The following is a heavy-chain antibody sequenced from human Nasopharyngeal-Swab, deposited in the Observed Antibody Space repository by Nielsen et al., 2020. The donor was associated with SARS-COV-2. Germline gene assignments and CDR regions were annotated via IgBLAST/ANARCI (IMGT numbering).Heavy chain of an antibody. J-gene: IGHJ4*02. CDR3: ARDYYDSSGYYYFDY. Sequence: GESLKISCAASGFTFSSYGMHWVRQAPGKGLEWVAVIWYDGSNKYYADSVKGRFTISRDNSKNTLYLQMNSLSAEDTAVYYCARDYYDSSGYYYFDYWGQGTLVTVSS. V-gene: IGHV3-33*01. D-gene: IGHD3-22*01. CDR2: IWYDGSNK. CDR1: GFTFSSYG.